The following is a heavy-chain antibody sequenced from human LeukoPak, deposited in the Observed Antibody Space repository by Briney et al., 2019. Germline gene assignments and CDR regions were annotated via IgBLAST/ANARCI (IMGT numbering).Heavy chain of an antibody. Sequence: ASVKVSCKASGYTFTSYGISWVRQAPGQGLEWMGWISAYNGNTNYAQKLQGRVTMTTDTSTSTAHMELRSLRSDDAAVYYCARVVVVPAAKTHGDYWGQGTLVTVSS. D-gene: IGHD2-2*01. V-gene: IGHV1-18*01. CDR3: ARVVVVPAAKTHGDY. CDR2: ISAYNGNT. J-gene: IGHJ4*02. CDR1: GYTFTSYG.